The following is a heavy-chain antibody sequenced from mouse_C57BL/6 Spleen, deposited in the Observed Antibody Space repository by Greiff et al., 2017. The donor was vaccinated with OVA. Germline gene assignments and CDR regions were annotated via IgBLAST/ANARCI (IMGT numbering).Heavy chain of an antibody. Sequence: VQLQQPGAELVKPGASVKLSCKASGYTFTSYWMHWVKQRPGQGLEWIGMIHPNSGSTNYNEKFKSKATLTVDKSSSTAYMQLSSLTSEDSAVYYCARWSSWFAYWGQGTLVTVSA. CDR1: GYTFTSYW. CDR3: ARWSSWFAY. CDR2: IHPNSGST. V-gene: IGHV1-64*01. J-gene: IGHJ3*01.